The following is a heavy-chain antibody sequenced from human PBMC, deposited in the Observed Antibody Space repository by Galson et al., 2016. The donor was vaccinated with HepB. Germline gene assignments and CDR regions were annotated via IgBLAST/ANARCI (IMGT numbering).Heavy chain of an antibody. CDR2: IYHSGST. D-gene: IGHD2-8*01. CDR3: ARGGLIWYQNCFDL. V-gene: IGHV4-4*02. CDR1: GASISPANW. Sequence: ETLSLTCAVSGASISPANWWSWVRQPPGKGLEWIGEIYHSGSTNYSPSLQSRVTISVDKSKNQIPLTLGSVTAADTAVYYCARGGLIWYQNCFDLWGQGTLVTVSS. J-gene: IGHJ5*02.